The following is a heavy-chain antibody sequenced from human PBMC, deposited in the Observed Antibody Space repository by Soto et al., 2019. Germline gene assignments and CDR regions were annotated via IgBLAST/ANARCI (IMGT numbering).Heavy chain of an antibody. Sequence: GESLKISCKGSGYSFTSYWIGWVRQMPGKGLEWMGIIYPGDSDTRYSPSFQGQVTISADKSISTAYLQWSSLKASDTAMYYCARHPAMASGGMVYYYYGMDVWGQGTTVTVSS. CDR2: IYPGDSDT. CDR1: GYSFTSYW. J-gene: IGHJ6*02. CDR3: ARHPAMASGGMVYYYYGMDV. D-gene: IGHD3-16*01. V-gene: IGHV5-51*01.